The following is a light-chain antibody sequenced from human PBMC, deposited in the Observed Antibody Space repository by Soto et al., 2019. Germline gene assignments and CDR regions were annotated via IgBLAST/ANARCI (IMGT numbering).Light chain of an antibody. Sequence: TISSRASQIVSINYLAWYQQKPGQAPRLLIYGASSRATGIPDRFSGSGSGTDFTLTISRLEPEDFAVYYCQQYGSPRFGGGTKVDIK. V-gene: IGKV3-20*01. J-gene: IGKJ4*01. CDR2: GAS. CDR1: QIVSINY. CDR3: QQYGSPR.